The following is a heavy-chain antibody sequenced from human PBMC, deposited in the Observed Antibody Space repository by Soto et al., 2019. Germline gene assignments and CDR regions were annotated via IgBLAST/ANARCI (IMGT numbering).Heavy chain of an antibody. V-gene: IGHV4-59*02. J-gene: IGHJ5*02. D-gene: IGHD2-8*01. CDR3: AREWPNGLGINWFDP. Sequence: SETLSLTCTVSGGSVSSYYWSWIRQPPGKGLEWIGYIFYSGSTSYNPSLKSRVTISIDTSKNQFSLKLSSVTAADTAVYYCAREWPNGLGINWFDPWGQGTLVTVSS. CDR2: IFYSGST. CDR1: GGSVSSYY.